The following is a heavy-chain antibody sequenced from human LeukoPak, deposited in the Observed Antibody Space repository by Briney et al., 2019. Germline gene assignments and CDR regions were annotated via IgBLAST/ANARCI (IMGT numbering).Heavy chain of an antibody. V-gene: IGHV3-11*01. Sequence: PGGSLRLSCAASGFTFSDYYMSWIRQAPGKGLEWVSYISSSGSTIYYADSAKGRFTISRDNAKNSLYLQMNSLRAEDTAVYYCARGGRHYGSGSYYHQGVYFDYWGQGTLVTVSS. J-gene: IGHJ4*02. CDR3: ARGGRHYGSGSYYHQGVYFDY. CDR2: ISSSGSTI. D-gene: IGHD3-10*01. CDR1: GFTFSDYY.